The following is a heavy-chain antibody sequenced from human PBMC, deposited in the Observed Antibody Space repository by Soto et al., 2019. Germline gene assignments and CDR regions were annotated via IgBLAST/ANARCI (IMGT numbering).Heavy chain of an antibody. CDR3: AADYLRHNSLNGYYYSYGMDV. Sequence: GGSLRLSCAASGITFSTYAMSWVRRAPGKGLEWVSTIGSNGADKQYADFVKGRFTVSRDSSKSTLSLQMNSLRAEDTAVYYCAADYLRHNSLNGYYYSYGMDVWGQGTTVTVSS. CDR2: IGSNGADK. V-gene: IGHV3-23*01. D-gene: IGHD4-17*01. J-gene: IGHJ6*02. CDR1: GITFSTYA.